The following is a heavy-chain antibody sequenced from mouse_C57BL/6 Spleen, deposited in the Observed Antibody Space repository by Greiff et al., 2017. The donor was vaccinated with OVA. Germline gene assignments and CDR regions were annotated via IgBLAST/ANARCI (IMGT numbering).Heavy chain of an antibody. Sequence: QVQLQQSGPGLVQPSQSLSITCTVSGFSLTSYGVHWVRQSPGKGLEWLGVIWRGGGTDNNAAFMSRLSITKDNSKSQVFIKMNSLQADDTAIYYGAKTSYDYDPYYAMDYWGQGTSVTVSS. D-gene: IGHD2-4*01. J-gene: IGHJ4*01. CDR1: GFSLTSYG. CDR3: AKTSYDYDPYYAMDY. CDR2: IWRGGGT. V-gene: IGHV2-5*01.